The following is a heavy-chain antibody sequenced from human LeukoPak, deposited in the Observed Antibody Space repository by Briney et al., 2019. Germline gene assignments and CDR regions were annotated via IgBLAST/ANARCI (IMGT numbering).Heavy chain of an antibody. V-gene: IGHV4-31*03. J-gene: IGHJ4*03. CDR2: MSQSGST. CDR1: GGSISSGGYY. Sequence: PSETLSLTCTVSGGSISSGGYYWTWIRQPPGKGLEWIGYMSQSGSTYYNPSLKSRVTISVDTSRCQFSLKLTSVTAADTAVYYCARDWSGPYYFDYWGQGTLVTVSS. CDR3: ARDWSGPYYFDY. D-gene: IGHD3-3*01.